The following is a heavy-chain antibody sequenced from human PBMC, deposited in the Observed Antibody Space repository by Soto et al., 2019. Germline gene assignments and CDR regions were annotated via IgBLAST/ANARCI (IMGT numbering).Heavy chain of an antibody. CDR2: IYYSGST. V-gene: IGHV4-39*01. D-gene: IGHD2-15*01. Sequence: PSETLSLTCTASGGSISSSSYYWGWIRQPPGQGLEWIGSIYYSGSTYYNPSLKSRVTISVDTSKNQFSLKLSSVTAADTAVYYCARGGSGYFDYWGQGTLVTVSS. CDR3: ARGGSGYFDY. J-gene: IGHJ4*02. CDR1: GGSISSSSYY.